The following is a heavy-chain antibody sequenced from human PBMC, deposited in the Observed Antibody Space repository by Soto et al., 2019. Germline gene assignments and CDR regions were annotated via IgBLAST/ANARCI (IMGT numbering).Heavy chain of an antibody. J-gene: IGHJ4*02. CDR3: ARTGWPQSSYYFDY. D-gene: IGHD3-16*01. Sequence: GSLRLSCAASGFRFSLFWMSWVRQTPGKGLEWVANINEDGSEKFFADSVKGRFTISRDNAKNSLSLQMNSLTADDTAVYYCARTGWPQSSYYFDYWGQGTLVTVSS. V-gene: IGHV3-7*03. CDR1: GFRFSLFW. CDR2: INEDGSEK.